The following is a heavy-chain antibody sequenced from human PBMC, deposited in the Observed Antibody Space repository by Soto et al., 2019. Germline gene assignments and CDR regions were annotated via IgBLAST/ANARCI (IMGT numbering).Heavy chain of an antibody. CDR3: AKVKGIFYADDAFDV. D-gene: IGHD3-3*01. CDR2: ILYDGSNQ. Sequence: QVHLVESGGGVVQPGTSLRLSCAASGFTFSSYGMHWVRQAPGKGLEWVSLILYDGSNQYYVDSVKGRFTISRDNSKNTLYLQMNSLRTEDTAVYYCAKVKGIFYADDAFDVWGQGTMVTVSS. CDR1: GFTFSSYG. V-gene: IGHV3-30*18. J-gene: IGHJ3*01.